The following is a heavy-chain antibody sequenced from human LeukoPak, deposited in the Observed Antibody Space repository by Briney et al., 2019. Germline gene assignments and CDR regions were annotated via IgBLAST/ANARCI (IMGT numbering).Heavy chain of an antibody. CDR1: GFTFSSYA. J-gene: IGHJ4*02. V-gene: IGHV3-30*01. CDR2: ISYDGSNK. CDR3: ARTCRDGYNTPTPFDY. D-gene: IGHD5-24*01. Sequence: GGSLRLSCAASGFTFSSYAMHWVRQAPGKGLEWVAVISYDGSNKYYADSVKGRLTISRDNSKNTLYLQMNSLRAEDTAVYYCARTCRDGYNTPTPFDYWGQGTLVTVPS.